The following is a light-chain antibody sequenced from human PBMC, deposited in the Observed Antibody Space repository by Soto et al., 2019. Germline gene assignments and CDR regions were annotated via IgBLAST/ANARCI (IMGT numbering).Light chain of an antibody. V-gene: IGKV3-15*01. J-gene: IGKJ5*01. CDR1: QSVSSN. Sequence: IVMTHSPATLSVSPWERSTLSYSSSQSVSSNLAWYQQKPGQAPRLLIYGASTRATGIPARFSGSGSGTEFTLTISSLQSEDFAVYYCQQYNNWPPITFGQGTRLEI. CDR3: QQYNNWPPIT. CDR2: GAS.